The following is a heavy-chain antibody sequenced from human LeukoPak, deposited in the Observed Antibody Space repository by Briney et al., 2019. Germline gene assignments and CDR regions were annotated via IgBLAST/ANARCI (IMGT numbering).Heavy chain of an antibody. CDR1: GGSISSYY. CDR2: IYYSGST. J-gene: IGHJ6*02. CDR3: ARESGTHYYYYGMDV. Sequence: SETLFLTCTVSGGSISSYYWSWIRQPPGKGLEWIGYIYYSGSTNYNPSLKSRVTISVDTSKNQFSLKLSSVTAADTAVYYCARESGTHYYYYGMDVWGQGTTVTVSS. D-gene: IGHD1-1*01. V-gene: IGHV4-59*01.